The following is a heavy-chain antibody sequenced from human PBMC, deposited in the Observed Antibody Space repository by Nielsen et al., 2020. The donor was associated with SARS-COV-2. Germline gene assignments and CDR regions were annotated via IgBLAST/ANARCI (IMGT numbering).Heavy chain of an antibody. CDR1: GFTFSSYW. J-gene: IGHJ4*02. CDR2: IKQDGSEK. D-gene: IGHD7-27*01. Sequence: GGSLRLSCAASGFTFSSYWMSWVRQAPGKGLEWVANIKQDGSEKYYVDSVKGRFTVSRDNSKNTLYLQMNSLRAEDTAVYYCARGNGWGSYFDYWGQGTLVTVSS. CDR3: ARGNGWGSYFDY. V-gene: IGHV3-7*01.